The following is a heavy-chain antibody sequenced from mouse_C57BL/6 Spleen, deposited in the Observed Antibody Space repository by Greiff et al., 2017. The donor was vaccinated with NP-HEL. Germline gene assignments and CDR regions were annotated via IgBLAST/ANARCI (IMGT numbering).Heavy chain of an antibody. Sequence: EVQLQQSGPELVKPGASVKISCKASGYSFTGYYMHWVKQSSEKSLEWIGEINPSTGGTSYNQKFKGKATLTVDKSSSTAYMQLKSLTSEDSAVYYCASLYGSSFAYWGQGTLVTVSA. J-gene: IGHJ3*01. CDR2: INPSTGGT. D-gene: IGHD1-1*01. CDR3: ASLYGSSFAY. V-gene: IGHV1-43*01. CDR1: GYSFTGYY.